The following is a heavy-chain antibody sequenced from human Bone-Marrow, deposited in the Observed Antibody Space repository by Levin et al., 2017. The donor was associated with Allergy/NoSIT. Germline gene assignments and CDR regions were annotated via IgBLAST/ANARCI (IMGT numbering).Heavy chain of an antibody. CDR3: ARGGYYDFWSGYPTTLDY. Sequence: ASVKVSCKASGYTFTSYGISWVRQAPGQGLEWMGWISAYNGNTNYAQKLQGRVTMTTDTSTSTAYMELRSLRSDDTAVYYCARGGYYDFWSGYPTTLDYWGQGTLVTVSS. D-gene: IGHD3-3*01. CDR2: ISAYNGNT. V-gene: IGHV1-18*01. J-gene: IGHJ4*02. CDR1: GYTFTSYG.